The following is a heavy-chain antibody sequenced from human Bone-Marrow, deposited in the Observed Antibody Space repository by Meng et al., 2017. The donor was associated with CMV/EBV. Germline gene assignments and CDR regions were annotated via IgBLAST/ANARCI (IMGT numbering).Heavy chain of an antibody. D-gene: IGHD3-10*01. J-gene: IGHJ6*02. CDR3: AKVQRELLWFGELLLIGMDV. V-gene: IGHV3-33*06. CDR1: GFTFSNYG. CDR2: IWYDGSNK. Sequence: GESLKISCAASGFTFSNYGMHWVRQAPGKGLEWVAVIWYDGSNKYYTDSVKGRFTISRDNSKNTLYLQMNSLRAEDTAVYYCAKVQRELLWFGELLLIGMDVWGQGTTVTVSS.